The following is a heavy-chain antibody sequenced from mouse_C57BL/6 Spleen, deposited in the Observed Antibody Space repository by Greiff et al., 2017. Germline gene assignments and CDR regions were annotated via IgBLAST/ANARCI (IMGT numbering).Heavy chain of an antibody. CDR3: ARAPFTAVVASDY. D-gene: IGHD1-1*01. CDR2: IYPGSGST. Sequence: VQLQQSGAELVKPGASVKMSCKASGYTFTSYWITWVKQRPGQGLEWIGDIYPGSGSTNYNEKFKSKATLTVDTSSSTAYMQLSSLTSEDSAVYYCARAPFTAVVASDYWGQGTTLTVSS. CDR1: GYTFTSYW. J-gene: IGHJ2*01. V-gene: IGHV1-55*01.